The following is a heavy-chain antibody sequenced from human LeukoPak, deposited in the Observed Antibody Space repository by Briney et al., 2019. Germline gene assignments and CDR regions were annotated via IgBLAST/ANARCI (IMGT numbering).Heavy chain of an antibody. J-gene: IGHJ4*02. D-gene: IGHD3-16*02. CDR1: GFTFSSYW. V-gene: IGHV3-7*01. Sequence: PGGSLIPSSAASGFTFSSYWMSWVRQAPGKGLERVASIKQDGSEKYYVDSVKGRFTISRDNSKNSLYLQMSSLRAEDTAVYICARGSANRYHLYIDFWGQGTLVTVSS. CDR2: IKQDGSEK. CDR3: ARGSANRYHLYIDF.